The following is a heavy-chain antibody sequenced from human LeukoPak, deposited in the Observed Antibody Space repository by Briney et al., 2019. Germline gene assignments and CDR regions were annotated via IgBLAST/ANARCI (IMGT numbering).Heavy chain of an antibody. Sequence: GESLKISCKGSGYSFTSYWIGWVRQMPGEGLEWMGIIYPGDSDTRYSPSFQGQVTISADKSISTAYLQWSSLKASDTAMYYCARRWFGELLPNYYFDYWGQGTLVTVSS. CDR1: GYSFTSYW. CDR2: IYPGDSDT. D-gene: IGHD3-10*01. J-gene: IGHJ4*02. V-gene: IGHV5-51*01. CDR3: ARRWFGELLPNYYFDY.